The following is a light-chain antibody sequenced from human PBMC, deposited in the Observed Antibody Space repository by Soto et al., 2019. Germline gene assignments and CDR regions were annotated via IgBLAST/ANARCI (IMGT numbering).Light chain of an antibody. CDR1: QTGRNNY. CDR2: DAS. J-gene: IGKJ1*01. V-gene: IGKV3-20*01. Sequence: VLVQSPGTLSLSPRERATHSGRARQTGRNNYLAWYQQKPGQAPRLLTYDASSRATGIPASFSGSGSGTEFTLTFSRLEPEDFAVYYCQQYGSSGTFGQGTKVDI. CDR3: QQYGSSGT.